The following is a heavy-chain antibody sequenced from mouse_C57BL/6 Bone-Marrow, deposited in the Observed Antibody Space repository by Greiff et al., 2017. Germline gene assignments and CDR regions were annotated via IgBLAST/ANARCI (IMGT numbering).Heavy chain of an antibody. V-gene: IGHV1-87*01. D-gene: IGHD1-1*01. Sequence: QVQLQQSGPKLPGPWASGRISSRPFSPFSGRVHFAIRDPTNWMQWVKQRLGRGLEWIGAIYPGNGETSYNQKFKGKATWTADKSSSTAYMQLSSLTSEDSAVYYCAWGYYGSYYFDYWGQGTTLTVSS. J-gene: IGHJ2*01. CDR2: GRGLEWIG. CDR1: SPFSGRVH. CDR3: SEDSAVYYCAWGYYGSYYFDY.